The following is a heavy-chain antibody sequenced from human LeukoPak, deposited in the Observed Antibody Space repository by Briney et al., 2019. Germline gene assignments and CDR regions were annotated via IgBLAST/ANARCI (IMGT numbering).Heavy chain of an antibody. J-gene: IGHJ4*02. CDR2: IYSGGST. Sequence: ETLSLTCGVDSASLKIYYWSGVRQAPGKGLEWVSVIYSGGSTYYADSAKGRFTISRDNSKNTLYLQMNGLRAEDTAVYYCARVEIYRDFWSGSLGYFDYWGQGTLVTVSS. CDR1: SASLKIYY. CDR3: ARVEIYRDFWSGSLGYFDY. D-gene: IGHD3-3*01. V-gene: IGHV3-66*02.